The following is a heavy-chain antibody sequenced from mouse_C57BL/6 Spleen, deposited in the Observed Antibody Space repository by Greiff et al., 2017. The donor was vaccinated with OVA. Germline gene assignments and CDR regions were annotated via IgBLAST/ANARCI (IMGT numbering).Heavy chain of an antibody. J-gene: IGHJ3*01. V-gene: IGHV5-9-1*02. CDR3: TRAGLLRVFAY. D-gene: IGHD1-1*01. CDR2: ISSGGDYI. CDR1: GFTFSSYA. Sequence: EVKLQESGEGLVKPGGSLKLSCAASGFTFSSYAMSWVRQTPEKRLEWVAYISSGGDYIYYADTVKGRFTISRDNARNTLYLQMSSLKSEDTAMYYCTRAGLLRVFAYWGQGTLVTVSA.